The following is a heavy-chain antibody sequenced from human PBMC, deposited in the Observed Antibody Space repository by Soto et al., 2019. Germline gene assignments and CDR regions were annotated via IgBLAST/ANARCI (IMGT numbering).Heavy chain of an antibody. V-gene: IGHV1-3*01. J-gene: IGHJ1*01. CDR2: FNAGDGDT. CDR3: ARDGEDKAAAAMVY. D-gene: IGHD6-13*01. CDR1: GYTITCCA. Sequence: QVQLVQSGAEVKKPGASVRVSCKASGYTITCCAMHWVRQAPGQRPEWMGWFNAGDGDTKYSQNFQGRFTIIRDTSASTVYMELSSVRPEDTAVYYCARDGEDKAAAAMVYWGQGTLVTVSS.